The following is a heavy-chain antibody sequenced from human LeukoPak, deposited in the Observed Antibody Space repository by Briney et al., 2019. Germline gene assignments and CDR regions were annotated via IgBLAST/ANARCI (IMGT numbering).Heavy chain of an antibody. CDR1: GFTFSSYA. D-gene: IGHD6-19*01. CDR2: ISGSGGST. Sequence: QPGGSLRLSCAASGFTFSSYAMSWVRQAPGKGLERVSTISGSGGSTYYADSVKGRFTISRDNPKNTLYLRMNSLRAEDTAIYYCAKDADPWSGWYTILFDFWGQGTLVTVSS. CDR3: AKDADPWSGWYTILFDF. V-gene: IGHV3-23*01. J-gene: IGHJ4*02.